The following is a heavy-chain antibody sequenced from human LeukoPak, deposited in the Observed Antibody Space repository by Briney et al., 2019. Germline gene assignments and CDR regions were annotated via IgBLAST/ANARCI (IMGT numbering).Heavy chain of an antibody. CDR1: GSTLTKIS. D-gene: IGHD3-10*01. Sequence: GASVKVSCTVSGSTLTKISIGWVRQAPGKGLERMGSLSPRDGETSHAQKFQGRFNMTADTSTDTAYMEMSSLDSGDTAVYYCATGAMVYDYWGQGTLVIVSS. CDR2: LSPRDGET. CDR3: ATGAMVYDY. V-gene: IGHV1-24*01. J-gene: IGHJ4*02.